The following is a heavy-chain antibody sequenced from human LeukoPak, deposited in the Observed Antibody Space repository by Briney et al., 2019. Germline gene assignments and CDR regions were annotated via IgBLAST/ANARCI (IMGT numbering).Heavy chain of an antibody. V-gene: IGHV3-23*01. Sequence: PGGSLRLSCAASGFTFSSYAMSWVRQAPGKGLEWVSAISGSGGSTYYADSVKGRFTISRDNSKNTLYLQMNSLRAGDTAVYYCAKDSSAWFGELFPSWFDPWGQGTLVTVSS. CDR1: GFTFSSYA. D-gene: IGHD3-10*01. CDR2: ISGSGGST. J-gene: IGHJ5*02. CDR3: AKDSSAWFGELFPSWFDP.